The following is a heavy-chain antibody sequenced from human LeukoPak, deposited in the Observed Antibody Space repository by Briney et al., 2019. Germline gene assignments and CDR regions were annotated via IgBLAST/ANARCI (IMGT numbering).Heavy chain of an antibody. J-gene: IGHJ4*02. CDR3: AKAPVTSCRGAYCYPFDS. CDR2: TSSSDAGT. CDR1: GFTLSTYA. Sequence: GGSLRLSCAASGFTLSTYAMSWVRQTPGKGLEWVAATSSSDAGTYHADSVRGRFTISRDNSKDTLYLQMNSLRAEDAAVYFCAKAPVTSCRGAYCYPFDSWGQGTLVTVSS. V-gene: IGHV3-23*01. D-gene: IGHD2-21*01.